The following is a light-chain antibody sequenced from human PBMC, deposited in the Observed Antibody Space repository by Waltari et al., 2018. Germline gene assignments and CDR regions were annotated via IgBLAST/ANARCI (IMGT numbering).Light chain of an antibody. V-gene: IGKV3-11*01. CDR1: QSITNY. Sequence: EIVLTQSPATLSLSPGERATLSCRASQSITNYLAWYQQKHCPAPRLLISDASNRATGIPARFSGSGSGTDFTLTISGLEPEDFAVYYCQQRSNWPLLTFGGGTKVEIK. J-gene: IGKJ4*01. CDR3: QQRSNWPLLT. CDR2: DAS.